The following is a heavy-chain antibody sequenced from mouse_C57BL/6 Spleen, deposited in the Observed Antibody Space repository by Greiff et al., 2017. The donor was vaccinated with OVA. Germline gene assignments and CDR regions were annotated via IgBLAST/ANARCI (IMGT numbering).Heavy chain of an antibody. CDR2: IYPGSGST. CDR3: ARRGDYDVGDY. V-gene: IGHV1-55*01. J-gene: IGHJ2*01. CDR1: GYTFTSYW. D-gene: IGHD2-4*01. Sequence: QVQLQQSGAELVKPGASVKMSCKASGYTFTSYWITWVKQRPGQGLEWIGDIYPGSGSTNYNEKFKSKATLTVDTSSSTAYMQLSSLTSEDSAVYYCARRGDYDVGDYWGQGTTLTVSS.